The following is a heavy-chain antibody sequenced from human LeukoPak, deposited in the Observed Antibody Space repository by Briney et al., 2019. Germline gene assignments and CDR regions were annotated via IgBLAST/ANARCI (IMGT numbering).Heavy chain of an antibody. J-gene: IGHJ6*02. Sequence: PSETLSLTCTVSGYSISSVYYWGWIRQPPGKGLEWIGSIYHSGSTYYNPSLKSRVTISLDTSKNQFSLKLSSATAADTAVYYCARVGYSGYETDYYYGMDVWGQGTTVTVSS. CDR3: ARVGYSGYETDYYYGMDV. CDR1: GYSISSVYY. CDR2: IYHSGST. V-gene: IGHV4-38-2*02. D-gene: IGHD5-12*01.